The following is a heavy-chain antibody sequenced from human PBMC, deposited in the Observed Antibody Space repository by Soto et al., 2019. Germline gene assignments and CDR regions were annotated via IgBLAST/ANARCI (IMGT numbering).Heavy chain of an antibody. Sequence: QITLKESGPTLVKPTQTLTLTCTFSGFSLSTSGVGVGWIRQPPGKALEWLALIYWDDDKRYSPSLKSRLTITKDTXXNXVXXTMTNMDPVDTATYYCAHTRLFTAYGAPNPPPLQHWGQGTLVTVSS. V-gene: IGHV2-5*02. J-gene: IGHJ1*01. D-gene: IGHD4-17*01. CDR1: GFSLSTSGVG. CDR2: IYWDDDK. CDR3: AHTRLFTAYGAPNPPPLQH.